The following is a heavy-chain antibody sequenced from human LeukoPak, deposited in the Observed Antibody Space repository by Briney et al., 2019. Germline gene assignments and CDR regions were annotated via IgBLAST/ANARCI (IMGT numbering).Heavy chain of an antibody. CDR1: GYSISSGYY. CDR2: IYHSGST. V-gene: IGHV4-38-2*02. J-gene: IGHJ6*03. D-gene: IGHD2-2*01. CDR3: ARAPRDRGYCGATSCFEYMDV. Sequence: SETLSLTCTVSGYSISSGYYWGWIRQPPGKGLEWIGSIYHSGSTYYNPSLKSRVTISVDTSKNQFSLKVTSVTAADTALYYCARAPRDRGYCGATSCFEYMDVWGRGTTVTISS.